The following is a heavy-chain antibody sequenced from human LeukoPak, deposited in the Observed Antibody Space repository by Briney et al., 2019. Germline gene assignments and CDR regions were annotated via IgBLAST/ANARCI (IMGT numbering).Heavy chain of an antibody. J-gene: IGHJ1*01. D-gene: IGHD1-1*01. Sequence: SGPTLVKPTQTLTLTCTFSGFSLSTSGVGVGLIRQPPGKALEWLALIYWDDDKRYSPSLKSRLTITKDTSKNQAVLTMTNMDPVDTATYYCAHRPRRDDAEYFQHWGQGTLVTVSS. CDR3: AHRPRRDDAEYFQH. CDR2: IYWDDDK. V-gene: IGHV2-5*02. CDR1: GFSLSTSGVG.